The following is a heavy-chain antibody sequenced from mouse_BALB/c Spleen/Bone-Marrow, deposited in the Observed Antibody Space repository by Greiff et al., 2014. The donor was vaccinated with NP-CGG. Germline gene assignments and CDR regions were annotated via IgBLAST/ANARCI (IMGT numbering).Heavy chain of an antibody. D-gene: IGHD1-1*01. Sequence: ESAAELARPGASVKMSCKASGYTFSNYTMHWVKQRPGQDLEWIGFINPSSEYSEYNQKFKDKTTLTADKSSSTAYMQLSSLTSEDSAVYYCAKPTVVADFDYWGQGTTLTVSS. V-gene: IGHV1-4*02. CDR3: AKPTVVADFDY. J-gene: IGHJ2*01. CDR2: INPSSEYS. CDR1: GYTFSNYT.